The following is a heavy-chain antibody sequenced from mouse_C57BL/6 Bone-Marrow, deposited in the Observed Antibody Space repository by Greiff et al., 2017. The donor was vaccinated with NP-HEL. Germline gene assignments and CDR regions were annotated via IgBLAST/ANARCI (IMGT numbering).Heavy chain of an antibody. D-gene: IGHD1-1*01. CDR1: GYTFTSYW. CDR2: IYPGSGST. CDR3: ARGYYGSSLYYYAMDY. J-gene: IGHJ4*01. V-gene: IGHV1-55*01. Sequence: QVQLQQPGAELVKPGASVKMSCKASGYTFTSYWITWVKQRPGQGLEWIGDIYPGSGSTNYNEKFKSKATLTVDTSSSTAYMQLSSLTSEDSAVYYCARGYYGSSLYYYAMDYWGQGTSVTVSS.